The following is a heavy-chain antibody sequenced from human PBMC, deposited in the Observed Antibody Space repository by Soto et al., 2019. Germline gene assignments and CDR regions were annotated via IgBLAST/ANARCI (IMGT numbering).Heavy chain of an antibody. V-gene: IGHV3-30*18. CDR2: ISHEGNVN. D-gene: IGHD2-8*02. CDR3: AKDEYWESHFYYFMDL. CDR1: GFTFSSYA. Sequence: QVQLVESGGGVVQPGRSLRLSCEASGFTFSSYAMHWVRQAPGKGLEWVAVISHEGNVNYYSESVKGRFTMSRDNSKDTLYLQMDSLRTEDTAVYFCAKDEYWESHFYYFMDLWGKGTPVTVSS. J-gene: IGHJ6*03.